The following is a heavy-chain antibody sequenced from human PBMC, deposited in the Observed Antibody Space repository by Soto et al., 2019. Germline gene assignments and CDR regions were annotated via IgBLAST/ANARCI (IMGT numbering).Heavy chain of an antibody. J-gene: IGHJ4*02. CDR1: GYTFTTYD. Sequence: EASVKVSCKASGYTFTTYDFNWVRQAPGQGLEWMGWLNPKSGMTGSAQKFQGRVTMSRDSSISTAYMELSSLRSEDTAVYYCAREKGGGSYLDYWGQGTLVTVSS. V-gene: IGHV1-8*01. CDR2: LNPKSGMT. D-gene: IGHD1-26*01. CDR3: AREKGGGSYLDY.